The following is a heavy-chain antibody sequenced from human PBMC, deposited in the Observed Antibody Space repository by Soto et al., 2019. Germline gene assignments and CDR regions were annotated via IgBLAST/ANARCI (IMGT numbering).Heavy chain of an antibody. V-gene: IGHV1-18*01. CDR1: GCTFTSYG. CDR2: ISAYNGNT. D-gene: IGHD3-10*01. J-gene: IGHJ5*02. Sequence: ASVKVSCKASGCTFTSYGISWVRQAPGQGLEWMGWISAYNGNTNYSQKFQDRATITRDTSASTAYMELSSLRSEDTAVYYCARDFYYGPVPWGQGTLVTVSS. CDR3: ARDFYYGPVP.